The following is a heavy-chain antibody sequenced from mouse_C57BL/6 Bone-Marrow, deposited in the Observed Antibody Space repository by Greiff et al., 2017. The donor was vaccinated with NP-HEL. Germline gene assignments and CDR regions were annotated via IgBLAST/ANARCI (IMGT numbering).Heavy chain of an antibody. CDR3: ARSGDECAY. Sequence: QVQLQQPGAELVMPGASVKLSCKASGYTFTSYWMHWVKQRPGQGLEWIGEIDPSDSYTNYNQKFKGKSTLTVDKSSSTAYMQLSSLTSEDSAVYCCARSGDECAYWGQGTLVTVSA. D-gene: IGHD3-1*01. CDR2: IDPSDSYT. CDR1: GYTFTSYW. V-gene: IGHV1-69*01. J-gene: IGHJ3*01.